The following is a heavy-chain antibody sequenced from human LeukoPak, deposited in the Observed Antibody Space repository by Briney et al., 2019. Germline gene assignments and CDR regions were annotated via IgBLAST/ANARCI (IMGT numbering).Heavy chain of an antibody. Sequence: GGSLRLSCAASGFTFSSYGMHWVRQAPGKGLEWVAVISYFGSNKYYADSVKGRFTISRDNSKNTLYLQMNSLRAEDTAVYYCAREEIDILTGYYTYYFDYWGQGTLVTVSS. CDR1: GFTFSSYG. CDR2: ISYFGSNK. V-gene: IGHV3-30*03. J-gene: IGHJ4*02. D-gene: IGHD3-9*01. CDR3: AREEIDILTGYYTYYFDY.